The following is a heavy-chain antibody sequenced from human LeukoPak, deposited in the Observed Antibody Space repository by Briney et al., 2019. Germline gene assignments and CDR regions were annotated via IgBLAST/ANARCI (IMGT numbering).Heavy chain of an antibody. CDR1: GFTFSTYW. CDR3: GATGRAVAN. D-gene: IGHD6-19*01. Sequence: GGSLRLSCAASGFTFSTYWMSWVRQAPGKGLEWVANINEEGSEKNYVDSVKGRFTISRDNAKDSLYLQMNSLRAEDTAVYYCGATGRAVANWGQGTLVTVSS. CDR2: INEEGSEK. V-gene: IGHV3-7*01. J-gene: IGHJ4*02.